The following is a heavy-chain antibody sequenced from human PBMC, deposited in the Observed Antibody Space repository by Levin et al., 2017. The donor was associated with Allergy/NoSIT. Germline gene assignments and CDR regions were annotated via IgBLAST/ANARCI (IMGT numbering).Heavy chain of an antibody. V-gene: IGHV1-2*02. D-gene: IGHD4-17*01. CDR3: ARGGLHRDYGDSGADY. CDR1: GYTFTGYY. J-gene: IGHJ4*02. Sequence: WASVKVSCKASGYTFTGYYMHWVRQAPGQGLEWMGWINPNSGGTNYAQKFQGRVTMTRDTSISTAYMELSRLRSDDTAVYYCARGGLHRDYGDSGADYWGQGTLVTVSS. CDR2: INPNSGGT.